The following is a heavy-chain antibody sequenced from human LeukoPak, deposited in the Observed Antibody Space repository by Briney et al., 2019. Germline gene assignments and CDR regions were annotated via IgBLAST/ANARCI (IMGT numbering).Heavy chain of an antibody. J-gene: IGHJ4*02. Sequence: TGASLRLSCAASGFTFNSYGMSWVRQAPVKGLEWVSVISGSGGSTYYADSVKGRFTISRDNSKNRLYLQMNSLRAEDTAVYYCARERAGIWDIFDYWGQGTLVTVSS. CDR3: ARERAGIWDIFDY. CDR2: ISGSGGST. D-gene: IGHD2-15*01. V-gene: IGHV3-23*01. CDR1: GFTFNSYG.